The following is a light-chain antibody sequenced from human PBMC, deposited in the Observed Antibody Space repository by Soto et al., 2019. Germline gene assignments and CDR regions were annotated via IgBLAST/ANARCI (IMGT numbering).Light chain of an antibody. CDR2: WAS. Sequence: DIVMTQSPDSLAVSLGERATINCKSSQSVLYSSNNKNYLAWYQQKPGQPPKLLIYWASTRESGVPDRFSGSGSGKDFTLTISSLQAEDVAVYYCQQYCSTPGTFGQGTKLEIK. V-gene: IGKV4-1*01. CDR3: QQYCSTPGT. CDR1: QSVLYSSNNKNY. J-gene: IGKJ2*02.